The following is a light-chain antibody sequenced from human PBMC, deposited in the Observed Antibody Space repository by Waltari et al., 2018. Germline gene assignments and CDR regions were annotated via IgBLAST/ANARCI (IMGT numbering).Light chain of an antibody. CDR1: SRDVGAYHY. CDR3: CSYAGRFSVV. CDR2: DVT. Sequence: QSALTQPRSVSGSPGQSVTISCTGTSRDVGAYHYVPWYQQHPDKAPKVIIYDVTKRPSGVPDRFSGSKSGNTASLTISGLQAEDEADYYCCSYAGRFSVVFGGGTELTVL. J-gene: IGLJ2*01. V-gene: IGLV2-11*01.